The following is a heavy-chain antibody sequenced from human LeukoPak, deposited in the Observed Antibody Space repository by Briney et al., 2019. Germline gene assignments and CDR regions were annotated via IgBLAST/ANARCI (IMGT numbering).Heavy chain of an antibody. CDR1: RFTFSGYA. Sequence: QPGGSLRLSCAASRFTFSGYAMPWVRQAPGKGLEWVAAISNDGNNKNYADSVKGRFTISRDNSKNTLYLQMDSPRDEDTAVFYCARAPRSARYCTSVNCRREVLDIWGQGTMVIVSA. V-gene: IGHV3-30-3*01. D-gene: IGHD2-8*02. CDR2: ISNDGNNK. CDR3: ARAPRSARYCTSVNCRREVLDI. J-gene: IGHJ3*02.